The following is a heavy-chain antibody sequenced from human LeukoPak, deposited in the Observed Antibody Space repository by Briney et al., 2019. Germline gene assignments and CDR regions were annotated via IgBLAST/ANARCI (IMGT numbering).Heavy chain of an antibody. Sequence: ASVKVSCKLSGDTLTELSMHWVRQSPGKGLEWMGGFVPEDGETIYAQKFQGRVTMTEDTSTDTAYMELSSLRSDDTAVYFCATLPRGHLFDSWGQGALVTVSS. CDR2: FVPEDGET. J-gene: IGHJ4*02. V-gene: IGHV1-24*01. CDR3: ATLPRGHLFDS. D-gene: IGHD3-10*01. CDR1: GDTLTELS.